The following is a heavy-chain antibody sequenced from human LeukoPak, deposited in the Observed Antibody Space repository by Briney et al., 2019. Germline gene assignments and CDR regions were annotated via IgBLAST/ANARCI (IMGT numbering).Heavy chain of an antibody. CDR3: ARGYSEWLSPYYFDY. CDR2: INPSGGST. Sequence: ASVKVSCKASGYTFTSYYMHWVRQAPGQGLEWMGIINPSGGSTSYAQKFQGGVTMTRDTSTSTVYMELSSLRSEDTAVYYCARGYSEWLSPYYFDYWGQGTLVTVSS. V-gene: IGHV1-46*01. CDR1: GYTFTSYY. J-gene: IGHJ4*02. D-gene: IGHD3-3*01.